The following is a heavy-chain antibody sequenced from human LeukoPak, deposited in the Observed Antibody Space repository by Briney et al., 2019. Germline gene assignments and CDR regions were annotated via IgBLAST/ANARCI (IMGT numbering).Heavy chain of an antibody. V-gene: IGHV5-51*01. CDR1: GYTFSNYW. CDR2: IYPGDSDT. Sequence: GESLKISCKGSGYTFSNYWIGWVRQMPGKGLEYLGIIYPGDSDTKYSPAFEGHITISVDKSITTSYLQWSSLKASGTAMYHCARPDDNADYILSYWGQGTLVTVSS. D-gene: IGHD4-17*01. J-gene: IGHJ1*01. CDR3: ARPDDNADYILSY.